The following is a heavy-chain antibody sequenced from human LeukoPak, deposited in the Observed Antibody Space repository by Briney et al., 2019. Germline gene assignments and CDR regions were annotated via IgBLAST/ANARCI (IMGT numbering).Heavy chain of an antibody. CDR1: GFTFDDSA. CDR3: ARAGSKSGSQTYLDY. V-gene: IGHV3-20*04. D-gene: IGHD3-10*01. Sequence: PGGSLRLSCAASGFTFDDSAMNWVRQAPGKGLEWVSGIYCNGGNIGYADSVKGRLTTSRDNAKNSLYLQMNSLRDEDTALYYCARAGSKSGSQTYLDYWGQGTLVTVSS. CDR2: IYCNGGNI. J-gene: IGHJ4*02.